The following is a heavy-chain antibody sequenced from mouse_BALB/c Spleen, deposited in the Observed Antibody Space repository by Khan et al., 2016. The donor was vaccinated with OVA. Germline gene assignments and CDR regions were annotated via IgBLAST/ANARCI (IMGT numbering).Heavy chain of an antibody. J-gene: IGHJ2*01. CDR2: ISYSGRT. CDR1: GYSITSDYA. V-gene: IGHV3-2*02. CDR3: ARSVTITTVVATYFDY. D-gene: IGHD1-1*01. Sequence: EVQLQESGPGLVKPSQSLFLTCTVTGYSITSDYAWNWIRQFPGNKLEWMGYISYSGRTSYNPSLQRRISITRDTSKNQFFQQSTSVTTEDTATYYWARSVTITTVVATYFDYWGHSTTLTVSS.